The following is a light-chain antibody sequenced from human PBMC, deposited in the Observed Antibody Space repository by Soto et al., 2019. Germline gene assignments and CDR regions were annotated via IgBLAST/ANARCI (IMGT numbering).Light chain of an antibody. CDR1: QAIRND. CDR3: LQHNTYPFT. CDR2: AAS. Sequence: DIQMTQSPSSLSASVGDRVTITCRASQAIRNDLAWYQQRPGKAPKRLIYAASTLQGGVPARFSGYGSGTEFTLTITSLQPEDFANYFCLQHNTYPFTFGRGTNLQIK. J-gene: IGKJ2*01. V-gene: IGKV1-17*01.